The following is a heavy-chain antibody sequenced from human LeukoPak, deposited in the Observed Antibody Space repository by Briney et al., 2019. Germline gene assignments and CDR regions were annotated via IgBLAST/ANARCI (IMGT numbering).Heavy chain of an antibody. CDR2: IIPIFGTA. D-gene: IGHD3-10*01. J-gene: IGHJ6*03. Sequence: SVKVSCKASGGTFSSYAISWVRQAPGQGLEWMGGIIPIFGTANYAQKFQGRVTITADESTSTAYMELSSLRSEDTAVYYCARGGYYDSGNYYKRSGRGSYYYYYYMDVWGKGTTVTVSS. CDR1: GGTFSSYA. CDR3: ARGGYYDSGNYYKRSGRGSYYYYYYMDV. V-gene: IGHV1-69*13.